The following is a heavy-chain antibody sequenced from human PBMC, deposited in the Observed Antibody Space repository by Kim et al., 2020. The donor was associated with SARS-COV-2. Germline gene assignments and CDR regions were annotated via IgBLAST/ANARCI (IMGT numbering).Heavy chain of an antibody. CDR2: ST. D-gene: IGHD1-1*01. V-gene: IGHV4-34*01. Sequence: STNYTPSLKSRVTISVDTSKNQFSLKLSSVTAADTAVYYCAQGTEYYFDYWGQGTLVTVSS. CDR3: AQGTEYYFDY. J-gene: IGHJ4*02.